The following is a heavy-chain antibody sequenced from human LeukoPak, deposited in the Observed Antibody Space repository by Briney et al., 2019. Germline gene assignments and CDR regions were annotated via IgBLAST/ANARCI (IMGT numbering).Heavy chain of an antibody. CDR3: AREAHITIFGVVPGDAFDI. CDR2: IIPIFGTA. J-gene: IGHJ3*02. D-gene: IGHD3-3*01. Sequence: ASVKVSCKASGGTFSSYAISWVRQAPGQGLEWMGGIIPIFGTANYAQKFQGRVTITTDESTSTAYMELSSLRSGDTAVYYCAREAHITIFGVVPGDAFDIWGQGTMVTVSS. V-gene: IGHV1-69*05. CDR1: GGTFSSYA.